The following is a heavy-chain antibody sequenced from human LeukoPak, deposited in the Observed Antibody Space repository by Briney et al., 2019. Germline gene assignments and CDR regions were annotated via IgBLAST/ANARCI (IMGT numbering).Heavy chain of an antibody. CDR1: GFIVSTNY. J-gene: IGHJ4*02. V-gene: IGHV3-53*01. CDR2: INSGGST. Sequence: GGSLRLSCAASGFIVSTNYMSWVRQAPGKGLEWVSLINSGGSTYYADSVKGRFTISRDNSKNTLFLQMNGLRADDTAVYYCARDYYSSIHFGYWGPGTLVIVSS. D-gene: IGHD6-13*01. CDR3: ARDYYSSIHFGY.